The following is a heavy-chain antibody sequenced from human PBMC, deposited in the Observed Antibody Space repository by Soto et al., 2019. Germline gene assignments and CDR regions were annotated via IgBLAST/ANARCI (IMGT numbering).Heavy chain of an antibody. Sequence: QVQLQQWGAGLLKPSETLSLTCAVYGGSFSGYYWSWIRQPPGKGLEWIGEINHSGSTNYNPSLKSRVTISVDTSKHQFSLKLSSVTAADRAVYYCARERTSGVWGQGTLVTVSS. J-gene: IGHJ4*02. CDR2: INHSGST. CDR1: GGSFSGYY. CDR3: ARERTSGV. V-gene: IGHV4-34*01. D-gene: IGHD3-16*01.